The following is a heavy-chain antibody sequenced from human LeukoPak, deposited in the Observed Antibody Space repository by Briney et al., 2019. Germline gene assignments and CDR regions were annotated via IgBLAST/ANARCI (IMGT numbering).Heavy chain of an antibody. CDR1: GYTLTSYG. V-gene: IGHV1-18*01. Sequence: ASVKVSCKASGYTLTSYGISWVRQAPGQGLEWMGWISAYNGNTNYAQKLQGRVTMTTDTSTSTAYMELRSLRSDDTAVYYCARDSIAAAAYYYYGMDVWGQGTTVTVSS. CDR2: ISAYNGNT. J-gene: IGHJ6*02. CDR3: ARDSIAAAAYYYYGMDV. D-gene: IGHD6-13*01.